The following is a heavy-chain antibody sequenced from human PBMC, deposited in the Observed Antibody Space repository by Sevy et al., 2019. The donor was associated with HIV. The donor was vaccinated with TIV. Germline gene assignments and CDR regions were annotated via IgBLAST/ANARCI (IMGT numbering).Heavy chain of an antibody. D-gene: IGHD1-1*01. V-gene: IGHV3-15*01. Sequence: GGSLRLPCATSGFTFSDAWMNWVRQAPGKGLEWVARIKSKTDSGTRDFAAPGKGRFSISRDDSKNTVYLQMTSLKDEDTGVYFCACGTGTSDFDHWGQGTLVTVSS. CDR2: IKSKTDSGTR. CDR3: ACGTGTSDFDH. CDR1: GFTFSDAW. J-gene: IGHJ4*02.